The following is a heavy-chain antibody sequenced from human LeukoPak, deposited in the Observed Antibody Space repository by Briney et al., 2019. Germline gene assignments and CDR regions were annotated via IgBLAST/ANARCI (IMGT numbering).Heavy chain of an antibody. J-gene: IGHJ4*02. Sequence: PSQTLSLTCAISGDSDSSNSAAWNWITQSPSRGLEWLGRTYYRSKWYNNYAVSVKSRIPITPDTSKNQFSLQLNSVTPEDTAVYYCARSHHSYYFDYWGQGALVTVSS. V-gene: IGHV6-1*01. CDR2: TYYRSKWYN. D-gene: IGHD6-6*01. CDR1: GDSDSSNSAA. CDR3: ARSHHSYYFDY.